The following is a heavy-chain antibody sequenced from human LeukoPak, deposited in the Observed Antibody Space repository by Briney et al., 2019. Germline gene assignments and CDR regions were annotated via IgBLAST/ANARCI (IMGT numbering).Heavy chain of an antibody. CDR3: ARGSHCSGGSCYPFDY. D-gene: IGHD2-15*01. CDR2: IIPIFGTA. CDR1: GGTFSSYA. V-gene: IGHV1-69*05. J-gene: IGHJ4*02. Sequence: SVKVSCKASGGTFSSYAISWVRQAPGQGLECMGRIIPIFGTANYAQKFQGRVTITTDESTSTAYMELSSLRSEDTAVYYCARGSHCSGGSCYPFDYWAQGTLVTVSS.